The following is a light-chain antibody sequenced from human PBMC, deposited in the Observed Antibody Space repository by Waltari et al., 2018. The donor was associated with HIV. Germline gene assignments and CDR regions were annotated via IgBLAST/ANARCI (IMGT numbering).Light chain of an antibody. Sequence: SSEVTQDPAVSVALGQTVRITCQGDSLRNYYPTWYQQKPGQAPVLVIYGKNNRPSGIPDRFSGSTSGNPASLTITGAQAEDEADYYCNSRDSSGNRLVVFGGGTKLTVL. CDR3: NSRDSSGNRLVV. CDR1: SLRNYY. V-gene: IGLV3-19*01. CDR2: GKN. J-gene: IGLJ2*01.